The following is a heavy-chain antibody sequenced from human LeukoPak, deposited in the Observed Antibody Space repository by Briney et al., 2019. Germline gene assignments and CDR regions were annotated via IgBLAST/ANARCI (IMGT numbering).Heavy chain of an antibody. Sequence: ASVKVSCKASGSTFTSHGISWVRQAPGQGLEWMGWISAFDGNTNYAQTLQGRVTMTTDTSTSKAYMELRSLRSEDTAVYYCARAQGPGHIVVVPAAMGPSRFSTHPHYWGQGTLVTVSS. J-gene: IGHJ4*02. CDR2: ISAFDGNT. CDR1: GSTFTSHG. D-gene: IGHD2-2*01. V-gene: IGHV1-18*01. CDR3: ARAQGPGHIVVVPAAMGPSRFSTHPHY.